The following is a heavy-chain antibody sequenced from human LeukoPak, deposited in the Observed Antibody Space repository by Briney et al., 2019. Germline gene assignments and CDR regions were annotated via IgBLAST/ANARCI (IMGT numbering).Heavy chain of an antibody. CDR3: AKVYDSSGNGSFGFDL. CDR1: GFTFSSYA. J-gene: IGHJ2*01. CDR2: ISGSGGST. D-gene: IGHD3-22*01. V-gene: IGHV3-23*01. Sequence: PGGSLRLSCAASGFTFSSYAMSWVRQAPGKGLEWVSAISGSGGSTYYADSVKGRFTISRDNSKNTLYLQMNSLRAEDTAVYYCAKVYDSSGNGSFGFDLWGRGTLVTVSS.